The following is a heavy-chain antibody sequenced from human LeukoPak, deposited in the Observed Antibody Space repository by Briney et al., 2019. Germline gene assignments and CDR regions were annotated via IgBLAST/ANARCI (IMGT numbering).Heavy chain of an antibody. CDR2: ISAYNGNT. Sequence: ASVKVSCKASGYTFTSYGISWVRQAPGQGLEWMGWISAYNGNTNYAQKLQGRVTMTTDTSTSTAYMELRSLRSDDTAVYYCARKRYYDILTGFDPWGQGTLVTVSS. D-gene: IGHD3-9*01. CDR1: GYTFTSYG. J-gene: IGHJ5*02. V-gene: IGHV1-18*04. CDR3: ARKRYYDILTGFDP.